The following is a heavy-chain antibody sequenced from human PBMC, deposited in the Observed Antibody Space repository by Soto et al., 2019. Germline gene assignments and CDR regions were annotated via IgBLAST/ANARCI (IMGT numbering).Heavy chain of an antibody. Sequence: PGESLKISCKASGYSFTNYWIGWVRQMPGKGLEWMGIIYPGDSGIRYSPSFQGQVTISADKSISTAYLQWSSLKASDTAMYYCATQIAVAGIYYFDYWGQGTLVTVSS. CDR2: IYPGDSGI. V-gene: IGHV5-51*01. CDR1: GYSFTNYW. D-gene: IGHD6-19*01. CDR3: ATQIAVAGIYYFDY. J-gene: IGHJ4*02.